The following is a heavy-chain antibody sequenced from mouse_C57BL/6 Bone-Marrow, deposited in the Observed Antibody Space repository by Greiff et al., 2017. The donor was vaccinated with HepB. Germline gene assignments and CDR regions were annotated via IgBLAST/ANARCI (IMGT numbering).Heavy chain of an antibody. CDR1: GYTFTNYW. D-gene: IGHD1-1*01. V-gene: IGHV1-63*01. Sequence: VKLQQSGAELVRPGTSVKMSCKASGYTFTNYWIGWAKQRPGHGLEWIGDIYPGGGYTNYNEKFKGKATLTADKSSSTAYMQFSSLTSEDSAIYYCARRGDGTAMDYWGQGTSVTVSS. CDR3: ARRGDGTAMDY. J-gene: IGHJ4*01. CDR2: IYPGGGYT.